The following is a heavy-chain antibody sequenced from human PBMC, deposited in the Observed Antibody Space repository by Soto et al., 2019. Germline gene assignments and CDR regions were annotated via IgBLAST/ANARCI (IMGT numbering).Heavy chain of an antibody. Sequence: EQLVQSGAEMRKPGASVNVSCKASGFTFTDHQIHWVRQAPGQGLEWAGWINPNTGDAKVAQRFRGWVTMTTDRSIDTAYLELSRLTSDATAVYFCARDGAAADGDHGMDVWGRGTSVTVS. CDR2: INPNTGDA. CDR1: GFTFTDHQ. J-gene: IGHJ6*02. V-gene: IGHV1-2*04. D-gene: IGHD6-13*01. CDR3: ARDGAAADGDHGMDV.